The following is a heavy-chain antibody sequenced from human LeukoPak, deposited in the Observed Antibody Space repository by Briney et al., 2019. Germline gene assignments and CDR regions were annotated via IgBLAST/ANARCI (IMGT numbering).Heavy chain of an antibody. Sequence: PGGSLRLSCAASGFTFSSYAMSWVRQAPGKGLEWVSAISGSGVTTYHVDSVKGRFTISRDSSKNTLYLQMNSLRAEDTAVYYCAKAKVGATNDAFDIWGQGTMVTVSS. CDR2: ISGSGVTT. D-gene: IGHD1-26*01. CDR1: GFTFSSYA. CDR3: AKAKVGATNDAFDI. J-gene: IGHJ3*02. V-gene: IGHV3-23*01.